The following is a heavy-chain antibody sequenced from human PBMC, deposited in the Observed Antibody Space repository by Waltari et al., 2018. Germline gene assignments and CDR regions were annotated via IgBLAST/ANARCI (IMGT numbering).Heavy chain of an antibody. D-gene: IGHD2-2*01. CDR2: ISGSGGST. V-gene: IGHV3-23*01. Sequence: EVQLLESGGGLVQPGGSLRLSCAASGFTFSSYAMSWVRQAPGKGLEGVSAISGSGGSTYNADSVNGRFTISRDNSNNTLYLQMNSLRAEDTAVYYCAKAPILGYCSSTSCFDLYFDYWGQGTLVTVSS. J-gene: IGHJ4*02. CDR3: AKAPILGYCSSTSCFDLYFDY. CDR1: GFTFSSYA.